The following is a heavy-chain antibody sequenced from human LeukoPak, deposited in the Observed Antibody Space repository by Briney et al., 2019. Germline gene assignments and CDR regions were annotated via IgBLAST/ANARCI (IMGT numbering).Heavy chain of an antibody. CDR3: ASSPGYSSGWYNY. CDR1: GFTFSSYA. D-gene: IGHD6-19*01. V-gene: IGHV3-53*01. CDR2: IYSGGDT. J-gene: IGHJ4*02. Sequence: PGGSLRLSCAASGFTFSSYAMSWVRQAPGKGLEWVSVIYSGGDTYYADSVTGRFIISRDNSKNTLYLQMNSLRAEDTAVYYCASSPGYSSGWYNYWGQGTLVTVSS.